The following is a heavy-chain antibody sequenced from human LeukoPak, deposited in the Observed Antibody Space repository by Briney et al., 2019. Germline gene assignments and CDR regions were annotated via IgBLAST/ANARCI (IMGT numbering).Heavy chain of an antibody. CDR3: ASEAIAVAAALDY. J-gene: IGHJ4*02. D-gene: IGHD6-19*01. CDR2: IYHSGST. CDR1: GGSISSSNW. Sequence: SETLSLTCAVSGGSISSSNWWSWVRPPPGKGLEWIGEIYHSGSTNYNPSLKSRVTISVDKSKNQFSLKLSSVTAADTAVYYCASEAIAVAAALDYWGQGTLVTVSS. V-gene: IGHV4-4*02.